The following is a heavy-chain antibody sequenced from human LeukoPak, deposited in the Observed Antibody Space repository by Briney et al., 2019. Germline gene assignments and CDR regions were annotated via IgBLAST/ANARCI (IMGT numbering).Heavy chain of an antibody. V-gene: IGHV3-48*01. CDR2: ISSSSSTI. J-gene: IGHJ4*02. CDR3: AKDNKYYYGSGSFGDY. D-gene: IGHD3-10*01. CDR1: GFTFSSYS. Sequence: PGGSLRLSCAASGFTFSSYSMNWVRQAPGKGLELVSYISSSSSTIYYADSVRGRFTISRDNSKNTLYLQMNSLRAEDTAVYYCAKDNKYYYGSGSFGDYWGQGTLVTVSS.